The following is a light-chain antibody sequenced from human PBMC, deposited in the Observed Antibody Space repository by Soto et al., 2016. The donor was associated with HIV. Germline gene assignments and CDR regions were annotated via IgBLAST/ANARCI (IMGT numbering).Light chain of an antibody. CDR3: QAWDTSTFVA. CDR2: QDD. J-gene: IGLJ2*01. Sequence: SYELTQPPSLSVSPGQIASITCSGDKLGNKYICWYQQKPGQSPLLVIYQDDKRPSGIPERFSGSNSGDTATLTISGTQAVDEADYYCQAWDTSTFVAFGGGTKLDRP. CDR1: KLGNKY. V-gene: IGLV3-1*01.